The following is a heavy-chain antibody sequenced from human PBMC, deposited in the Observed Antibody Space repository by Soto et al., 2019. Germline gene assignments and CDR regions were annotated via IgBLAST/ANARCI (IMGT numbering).Heavy chain of an antibody. CDR2: INPNSGGT. D-gene: IGHD3-22*01. CDR3: ARSPNYDSSGYHNWFDP. CDR1: GYTFTGYY. J-gene: IGHJ5*02. Sequence: ASVKVSCKASGYTFTGYYRHWVRQAPGQGLEWMGWINPNSGGTNYAQKFQGWVTMTRDTSISTAYMELSRLRSDDTAVYYCARSPNYDSSGYHNWFDPWGQGTLVTVSS. V-gene: IGHV1-2*04.